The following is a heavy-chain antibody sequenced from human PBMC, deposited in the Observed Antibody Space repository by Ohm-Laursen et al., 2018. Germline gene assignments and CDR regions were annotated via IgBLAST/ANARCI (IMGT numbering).Heavy chain of an antibody. CDR3: AKGVGYDSSGYVAFDI. V-gene: IGHV3-23*01. CDR2: ISTGGFTT. J-gene: IGHJ3*02. CDR1: GFNFINNA. D-gene: IGHD3-22*01. Sequence: SLRLSCSASGFNFINNAMAWVRQAPGKGLEWVSAISTGGFTTFYADSVKDRFTIARDNSDNTLYLQMDSLRAEDTARYYCAKGVGYDSSGYVAFDIWGQGTMVTVSS.